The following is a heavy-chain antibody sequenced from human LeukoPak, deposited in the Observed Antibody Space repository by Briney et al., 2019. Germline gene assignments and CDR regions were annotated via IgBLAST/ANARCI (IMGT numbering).Heavy chain of an antibody. V-gene: IGHV4-4*07. Sequence: SETLSLTCTVSGGSITTYYWSWIRQPAGKGLEWIGRVSTSGRTNYNPPPKSRLTMSADTSKKQFSLILNSVTAADTAVYYCAAGRPRNTTRLDDGYDFWGQGTMVTVSS. CDR2: VSTSGRT. CDR3: AAGRPRNTTRLDDGYDF. CDR1: GGSITTYY. D-gene: IGHD1-1*01. J-gene: IGHJ3*01.